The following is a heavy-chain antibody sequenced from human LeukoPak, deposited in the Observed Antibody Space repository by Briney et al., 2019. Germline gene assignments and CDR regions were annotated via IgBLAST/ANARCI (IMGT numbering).Heavy chain of an antibody. CDR3: ARRQSSGWYFDY. CDR2: IYYSGST. CDR1: GGSISSYY. V-gene: IGHV4-59*08. J-gene: IGHJ4*02. Sequence: PSETLSLTCTVSGGSISSYYWSWIRQPPGKGLEWIGYIYYSGSTHYNPSLKSRVTISVDTSKNQFSLKLSSVTAADTAVYYCARRQSSGWYFDYWGQGTLVTVSS. D-gene: IGHD6-19*01.